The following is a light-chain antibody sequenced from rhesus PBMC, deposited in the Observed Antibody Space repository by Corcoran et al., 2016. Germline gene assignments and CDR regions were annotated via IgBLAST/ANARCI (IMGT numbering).Light chain of an antibody. CDR3: QQHNSYPPT. J-gene: IGKJ4*01. CDR1: QGISKY. Sequence: DIQMTQSPSSLSASVGDTVTITCQASQGISKYLAWYQQTPGKAPKLLIYDASTLQSGVPSRFSGSGSWNEFPITISRLQPEDFATYYCQQHNSYPPTFGGGTKVELK. V-gene: IGKV1-25*01. CDR2: DAS.